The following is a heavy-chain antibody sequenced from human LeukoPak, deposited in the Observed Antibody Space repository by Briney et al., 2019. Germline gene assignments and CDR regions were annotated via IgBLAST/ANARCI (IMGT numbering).Heavy chain of an antibody. D-gene: IGHD6-13*01. V-gene: IGHV3-23*01. Sequence: GGSLRLSCAASGFIFNDSFMNWVRQAPGKGLEWVSSISGSGVHTYYADSVKGRFTISRDNSKNTLYLQMNSLRAGDTAVYYCAKDYAAGRHYNIDSWGQGTLVTVSS. CDR3: AKDYAAGRHYNIDS. CDR1: GFIFNDSF. CDR2: ISGSGVHT. J-gene: IGHJ5*01.